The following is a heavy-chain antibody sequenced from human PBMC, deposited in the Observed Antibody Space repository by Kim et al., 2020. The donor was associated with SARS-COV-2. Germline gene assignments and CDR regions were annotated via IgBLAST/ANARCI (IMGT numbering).Heavy chain of an antibody. Sequence: GGSLRLSCAASGFTFGDYAMHWVRQAPGKGLEWVSGINWNTDNIVYADSVKGRFTISRDNAKNSLYLQMNSLRVEDTALYYCAKDVPPKQWLATYFDSWGQGTLVTVSS. J-gene: IGHJ4*02. CDR3: AKDVPPKQWLATYFDS. CDR2: INWNTDNI. D-gene: IGHD6-19*01. CDR1: GFTFGDYA. V-gene: IGHV3-9*01.